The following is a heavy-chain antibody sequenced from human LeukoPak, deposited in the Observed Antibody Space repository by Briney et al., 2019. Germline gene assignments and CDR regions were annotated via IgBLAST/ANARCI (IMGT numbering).Heavy chain of an antibody. CDR1: GGSISGYY. D-gene: IGHD6-19*01. Sequence: SETLSLTCAVSGGSISGYYWSWIRQPAGKGLEWIGGIYTSGSTNYNPSLKSRVTISVDTSKNQFSLKLSSVTAADTAVYYCAGDVRPLGGGIWSLGEYSSGWFFDYWGQGTLVTVSS. CDR3: AGDVRPLGGGIWSLGEYSSGWFFDY. V-gene: IGHV4-4*07. J-gene: IGHJ4*02. CDR2: IYTSGST.